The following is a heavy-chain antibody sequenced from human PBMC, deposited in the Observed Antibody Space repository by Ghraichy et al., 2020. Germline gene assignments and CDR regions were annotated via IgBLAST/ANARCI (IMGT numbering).Heavy chain of an antibody. V-gene: IGHV4-34*01. CDR1: GDSFSGYY. Sequence: SETLSLTCEVSGDSFSGYYWNWIRQPPGKSLEWIGDISHSGITNYNPSLKGRVTLSVDPSKSQSSLEMTSVTAADTAVYFCARGLGPNYPRKFDAWGQGALVTVSS. J-gene: IGHJ5*02. CDR3: ARGLGPNYPRKFDA. D-gene: IGHD4/OR15-4a*01. CDR2: ISHSGIT.